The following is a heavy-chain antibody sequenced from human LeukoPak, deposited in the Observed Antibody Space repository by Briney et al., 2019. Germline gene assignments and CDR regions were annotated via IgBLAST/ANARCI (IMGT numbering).Heavy chain of an antibody. V-gene: IGHV3-73*01. CDR3: TRDSGTYNLFDP. D-gene: IGHD1-26*01. Sequence: GGSLRLSCAASGFTFRGSAIHWVRQSSGKGVEWVGQIDKKDKGYATATAYAASVKGRFTISRDDSINTAYLQMKSLKTEDTALYSCTRDSGTYNLFDPWGQGTLVTVSS. CDR1: GFTFRGSA. J-gene: IGHJ5*02. CDR2: IDKKDKGYATAT.